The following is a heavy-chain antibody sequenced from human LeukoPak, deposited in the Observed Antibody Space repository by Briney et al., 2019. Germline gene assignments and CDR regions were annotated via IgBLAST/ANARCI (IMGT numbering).Heavy chain of an antibody. J-gene: IGHJ2*01. CDR1: GGSISSSNW. V-gene: IGHV4-4*02. CDR3: ASLSDILTGYSPSEYFDL. Sequence: SETLSLTCAVSGGSISSSNWWSWVRQPPGKGLEWIGEIYHSGSTNYNPSLKSRVTISVDKSRNQFSLKLSSVTAADTAVYYCASLSDILTGYSPSEYFDLWGRGTLVTVSS. D-gene: IGHD3-9*01. CDR2: IYHSGST.